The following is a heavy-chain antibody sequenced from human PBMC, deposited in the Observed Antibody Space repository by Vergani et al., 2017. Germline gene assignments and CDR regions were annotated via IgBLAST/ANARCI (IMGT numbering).Heavy chain of an antibody. Sequence: QITLKESGPTLVKPTQTLTLTCTFSGFSLNTRGVNVAWVRQPPGKALVWLALIYWNDDQHYSPSLNNWVTITKDTSKNQVVLTMTNMDYVDTGTYYCVYRNTGCGTTGCFYPFYYYYYMDVWGK. D-gene: IGHD1-7*01. CDR2: IYWNDDQ. J-gene: IGHJ6*03. CDR3: VYRNTGCGTTGCFYPFYYYYYMDV. V-gene: IGHV2-5*04. CDR1: GFSLNTRGVN.